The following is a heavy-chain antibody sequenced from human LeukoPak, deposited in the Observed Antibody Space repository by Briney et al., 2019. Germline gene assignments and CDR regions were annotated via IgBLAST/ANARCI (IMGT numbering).Heavy chain of an antibody. CDR1: GFTFSSYA. CDR2: IRDSGSST. D-gene: IGHD1-26*01. CDR3: AKYGPQDSGSSHFDH. V-gene: IGHV3-23*01. Sequence: GGALRLSCAASGFTFSSYAMSWVRQAPGKGLEWVSAIRDSGSSTHYADSVKGRFTTSRDNSKNTLFLQMNSLRAEDTAIYYCAKYGPQDSGSSHFDHWPKGPLLTVSS. J-gene: IGHJ4*02.